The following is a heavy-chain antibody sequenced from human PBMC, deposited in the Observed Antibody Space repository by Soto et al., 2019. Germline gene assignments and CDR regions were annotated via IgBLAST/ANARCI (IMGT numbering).Heavy chain of an antibody. CDR2: IHHSGST. J-gene: IGHJ1*01. CDR3: VRGVLS. V-gene: IGHV4-31*03. CDR1: GGSISSGGYY. Sequence: LSLTCTVSGGSISSGGYYWSWIRQPPGKGLEWIGEIHHSGSTIYNPSLKSRVSISVDTSKNQFSLKLSSVTAADTAVYFCVRGVLSWGQGTLVTVSS. D-gene: IGHD3-10*01.